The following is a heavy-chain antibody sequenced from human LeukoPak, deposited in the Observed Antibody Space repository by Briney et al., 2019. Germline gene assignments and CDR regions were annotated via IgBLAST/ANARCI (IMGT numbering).Heavy chain of an antibody. CDR2: ISSGGSTT. CDR3: ARVPDIAAAGRGRFDP. V-gene: IGHV3-11*01. J-gene: IGHJ5*02. D-gene: IGHD6-13*01. CDR1: GLTFSDHY. Sequence: GGSLRLSCAPSGLTFSDHYMSWIRPAPGKGLECGSYISSGGSTTSSTDSVKCRFTISRDNGKNALYLQMNSLRAEDRAVFCCARVPDIAAAGRGRFDPWGQGTVVTVSS.